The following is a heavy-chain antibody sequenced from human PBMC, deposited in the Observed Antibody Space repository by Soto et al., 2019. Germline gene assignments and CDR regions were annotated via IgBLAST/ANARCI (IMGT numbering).Heavy chain of an antibody. CDR1: GFTFSSHA. Sequence: EVQLLESGGGLVQRGGSLRLSCAASGFTFSSHAMSWVRQAPGKRLEWVSAITGSGGSTYYADSVKGRFTISRDNFKNTLYLQMNSLRAEDTAAYYCAKYFFVHYGSGSYYNHWGQGTLVTVSS. CDR3: AKYFFVHYGSGSYYNH. CDR2: ITGSGGST. J-gene: IGHJ5*02. V-gene: IGHV3-23*01. D-gene: IGHD3-10*01.